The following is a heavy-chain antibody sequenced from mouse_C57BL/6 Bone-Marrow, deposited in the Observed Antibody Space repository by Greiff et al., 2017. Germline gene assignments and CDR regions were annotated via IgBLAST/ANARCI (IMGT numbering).Heavy chain of an antibody. D-gene: IGHD1-1*01. Sequence: LQQSGAELVRPGSSVKLSCKASYFAFMASAMHWVKQRPGHGLEWIGSFTMYSDATEYSENFKGKATLTANTSSSTAYMELSSLTSEDSAVYYCASTTTVGAKAYWGQGTLVTVSA. CDR1: YFAFMASA. J-gene: IGHJ3*01. CDR2: FTMYSDAT. CDR3: ASTTTVGAKAY. V-gene: IGHV1-49*01.